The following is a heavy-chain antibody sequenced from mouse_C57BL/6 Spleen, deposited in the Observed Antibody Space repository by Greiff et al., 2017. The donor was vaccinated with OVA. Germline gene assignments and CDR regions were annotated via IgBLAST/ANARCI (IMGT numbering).Heavy chain of an antibody. CDR2: INYDGSST. D-gene: IGHD2-14*01. Sequence: DVKLVESEGGLVQPGSSMKLSCTASGFTFSDYYMAWVRQVPEKGLEWVANINYDGSSTYYLDSLKSRFIISRDNAKNILYLQMSSLKSEDTATYYCARVYYRGYFDVWGTGTTVTVSS. V-gene: IGHV5-16*01. CDR3: ARVYYRGYFDV. CDR1: GFTFSDYY. J-gene: IGHJ1*03.